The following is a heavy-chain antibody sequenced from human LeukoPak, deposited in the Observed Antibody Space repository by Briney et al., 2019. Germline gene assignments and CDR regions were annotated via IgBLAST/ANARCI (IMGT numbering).Heavy chain of an antibody. Sequence: GGSLRLSCVASGFTFSSYSMNWVRQAPGKGLEWVSYISSSSSTIYYADSVKGRFTISRDNAKNSLYLQMNSLRAEDTAVYYCARRKNYDFWGQGTLVTVSS. CDR2: ISSSSSTI. D-gene: IGHD3-3*01. CDR3: ARRKNYDF. J-gene: IGHJ4*02. CDR1: GFTFSSYS. V-gene: IGHV3-48*01.